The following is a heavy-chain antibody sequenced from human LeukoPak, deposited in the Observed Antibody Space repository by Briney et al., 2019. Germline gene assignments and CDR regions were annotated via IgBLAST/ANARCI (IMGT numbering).Heavy chain of an antibody. CDR3: ARDHDDSDAFDI. D-gene: IGHD3-22*01. J-gene: IGHJ3*02. Sequence: SETLSLTCTVSGGSISSYYWSWIRQPPGKGLEWIGYIYYSGSTNYNPSLKSRVTISVDTSKNQFSLKLSSVTAADTAVYYCARDHDDSDAFDIWGQGTMVTVSS. V-gene: IGHV4-59*01. CDR2: IYYSGST. CDR1: GGSISSYY.